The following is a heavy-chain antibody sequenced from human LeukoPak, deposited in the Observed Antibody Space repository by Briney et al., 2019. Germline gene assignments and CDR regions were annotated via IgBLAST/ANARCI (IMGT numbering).Heavy chain of an antibody. CDR2: IYYSGST. V-gene: IGHV4-61*01. D-gene: IGHD2-15*01. J-gene: IGHJ5*02. CDR1: GGSLSSGSYY. CDR3: ARAVVLVAATFWFDP. Sequence: SETLSLTCTVSGGSLSSGSYYWSWVRQPPGTGLEWIGYIYYSGSTNYNPSLKSRVTISVDTSKNQFSLKLSSVTAADTAVYYCARAVVLVAATFWFDPWGQGTLVTVSS.